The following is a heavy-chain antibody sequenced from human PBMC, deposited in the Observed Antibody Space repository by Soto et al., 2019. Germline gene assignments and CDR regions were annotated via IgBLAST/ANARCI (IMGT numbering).Heavy chain of an antibody. V-gene: IGHV1-24*01. CDR1: GFTCSDLS. CDR3: TTGTSAGRRDF. Sequence: GASVKVSCKVSGFTCSDLSIHWVRQSPGKGLEWMGGIDPEDGKTIYAPKFQGRITMTEDSSSDTAYLEVNKLMSNDTAFYYCTTGTSAGRRDFWGQGTLVTVSS. CDR2: IDPEDGKT. D-gene: IGHD6-13*01. J-gene: IGHJ4*02.